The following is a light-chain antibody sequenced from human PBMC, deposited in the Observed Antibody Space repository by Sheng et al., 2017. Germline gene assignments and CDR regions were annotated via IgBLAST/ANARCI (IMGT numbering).Light chain of an antibody. V-gene: IGLV1-47*02. CDR2: SDN. CDR1: SSNIGSNY. J-gene: IGLJ2*01. CDR3: AVWDDSLNGPV. Sequence: QSVLTQSPSASGTPGQRVTISCSGSSSNIGSNYVYWYQQLPGTAPKLLXYSDNQRPSGVPDRFSGSQSGTSASLAISGLRSEDEADYYCAVWDDSLNGPVFGGGTKLTVL.